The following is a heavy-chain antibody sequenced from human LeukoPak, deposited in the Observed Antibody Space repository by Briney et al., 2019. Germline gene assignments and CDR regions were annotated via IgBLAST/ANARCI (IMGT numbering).Heavy chain of an antibody. CDR3: ASYTSTIFGVVIDP. J-gene: IGHJ5*02. D-gene: IGHD3-3*01. CDR2: IYTSGST. CDR1: GGSISSGSYY. V-gene: IGHV4-61*02. Sequence: SETLSLTCTVSGGSISSGSYYWSWIRQPAGKGLEWIGRIYTSGSTNYNPSLKSRVTISVDTSKNQFSLKLSSVTAADTAVYYYASYTSTIFGVVIDPWGQGTLVTVSS.